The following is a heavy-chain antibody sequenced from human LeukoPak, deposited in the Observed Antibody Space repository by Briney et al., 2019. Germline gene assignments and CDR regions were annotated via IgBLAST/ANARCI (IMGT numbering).Heavy chain of an antibody. Sequence: GGSLRLSCAASGFTFSSYSMNWVRQAPGKGLEWVSSISSSSSYIYYADSVKGRFTISRDNAKNSLYLQMNSLRAEDTAVYYCARASYDSSGYYYNWFDPWGQGTLVTVSS. V-gene: IGHV3-21*01. CDR1: GFTFSSYS. CDR3: ARASYDSSGYYYNWFDP. J-gene: IGHJ5*02. CDR2: ISSSSSYI. D-gene: IGHD3-22*01.